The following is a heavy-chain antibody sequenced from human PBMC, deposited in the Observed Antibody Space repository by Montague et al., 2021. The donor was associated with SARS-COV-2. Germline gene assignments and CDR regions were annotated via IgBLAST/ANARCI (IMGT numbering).Heavy chain of an antibody. D-gene: IGHD3-10*01. CDR2: IYYSGST. CDR1: GGSISNYY. J-gene: IGHJ4*02. Sequence: SETLSLTCTVSGGSISNYYWSWIRQPPGRGLEWIGYIYYSGSTDYSPSLKSRATISVDTSKNHLSLRLSSVTAADTAVYFCARGMIRGVTTPFDYWGQGSQVTVSS. CDR3: ARGMIRGVTTPFDY. V-gene: IGHV4-59*08.